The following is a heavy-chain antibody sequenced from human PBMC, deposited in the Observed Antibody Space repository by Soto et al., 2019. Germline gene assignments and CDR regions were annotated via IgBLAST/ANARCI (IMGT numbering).Heavy chain of an antibody. CDR2: IKSHTDGGTT. CDR1: GLTFTNAW. J-gene: IGHJ4*02. D-gene: IGHD6-25*01. V-gene: IGHV3-15*07. CDR3: ATAPGYWASAPLDY. Sequence: VHLVESGGGLVKPGGSLRLSCTASGLTFTNAWMTWVRQAPGKGLEWVARIKSHTDGGTTDYAAPLQGRFTISRDDSRNTLFLQMNSLKTEDTAVYFCATAPGYWASAPLDYWGQGTLVTVSS.